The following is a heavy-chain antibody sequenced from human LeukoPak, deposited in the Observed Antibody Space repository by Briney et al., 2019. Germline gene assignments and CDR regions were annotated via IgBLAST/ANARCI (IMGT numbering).Heavy chain of an antibody. D-gene: IGHD3-10*01. Sequence: ASVKVSCKASGYTFTSYGISWVRQAPGKGLEWMGWISAYNGNTNYAQKLQGRVTMTTDTSTSTAYMELRSLRSDDTAVYYCARDQITMVRGVIQSDYWGQGTLVTVSS. CDR1: GYTFTSYG. CDR3: ARDQITMVRGVIQSDY. CDR2: ISAYNGNT. V-gene: IGHV1-18*04. J-gene: IGHJ4*02.